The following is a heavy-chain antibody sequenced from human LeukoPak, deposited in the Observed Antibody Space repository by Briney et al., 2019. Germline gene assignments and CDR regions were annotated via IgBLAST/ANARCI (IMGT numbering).Heavy chain of an antibody. CDR2: VSYDGKNT. J-gene: IGHJ4*02. Sequence: GRSLRLSCVASGFIFTNFALHWVRQAPGKGLEWVAVVSYDGKNTYQADSVKGRFTISRDNAKNSLYLQMNSLRAEDTAVYYCARVQGRDGYIATVDYWGQGTLVTVSS. CDR1: GFIFTNFA. V-gene: IGHV3-30*04. CDR3: ARVQGRDGYIATVDY. D-gene: IGHD5-24*01.